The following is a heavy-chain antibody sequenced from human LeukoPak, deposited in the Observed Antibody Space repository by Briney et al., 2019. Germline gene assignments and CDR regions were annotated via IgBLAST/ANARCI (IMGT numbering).Heavy chain of an antibody. Sequence: ASVRVSCKAPGYTLSELAIHWVRQAPGRGLEWMGGFDPEDEETIYAQKFQGRVTLTEDTSTDTAYMELSSLTSDDTAVYYCARDGSAAGDPDYWGQGTLVTVSS. CDR3: ARDGSAAGDPDY. D-gene: IGHD6-13*01. J-gene: IGHJ4*02. CDR1: GYTLSELA. CDR2: FDPEDEET. V-gene: IGHV1-24*01.